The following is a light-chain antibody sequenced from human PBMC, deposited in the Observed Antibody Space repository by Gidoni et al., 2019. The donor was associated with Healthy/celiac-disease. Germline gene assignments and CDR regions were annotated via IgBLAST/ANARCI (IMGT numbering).Light chain of an antibody. J-gene: IGKJ2*01. CDR1: QGISSY. CDR2: AAS. Sequence: AIRMTQSPSSLSASTGDRVTITCRASQGISSYLAWYQQKPGKAPKLLIYAASTLQSGVPSRFSGSGSGTDFTLTISCLQSEDFATYYCQQYYSYPVYTFXXXTKLEIK. V-gene: IGKV1-8*01. CDR3: QQYYSYPVYT.